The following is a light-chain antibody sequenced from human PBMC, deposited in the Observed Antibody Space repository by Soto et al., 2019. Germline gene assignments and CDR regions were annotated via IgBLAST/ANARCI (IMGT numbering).Light chain of an antibody. CDR2: GAS. V-gene: IGKV3D-20*02. CDR3: QDRGNWHIFT. Sequence: IVLTQSPATLSVSPGEIATLSCRASQSISSGYLAWYQQKPCQPPRLLVYGASTRATGIPARFTGSGSGTDFTLIISRLEHEDSAVYYCQDRGNWHIFTFGGGTKVDIK. J-gene: IGKJ4*01. CDR1: QSISSGY.